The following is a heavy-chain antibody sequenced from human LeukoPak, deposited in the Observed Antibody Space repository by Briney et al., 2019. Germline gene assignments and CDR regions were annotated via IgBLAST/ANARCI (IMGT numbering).Heavy chain of an antibody. D-gene: IGHD3-10*01. CDR2: IIPIFGTA. J-gene: IGHJ4*02. V-gene: IGHV1-69*05. CDR1: GGTFSSYA. CDR3: ARGLLWFGELHIDY. Sequence: GASVKVSCKASGGTFSSYAISWVRQAPGQGLEWMGGIIPIFGTANYAQKFQGRVTITTDESTSTAYMELSSLRSEDTAVYYCARGLLWFGELHIDYWGQGTLVTVSS.